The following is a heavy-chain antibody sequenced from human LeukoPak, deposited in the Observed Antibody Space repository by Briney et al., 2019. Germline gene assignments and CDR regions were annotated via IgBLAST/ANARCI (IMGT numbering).Heavy chain of an antibody. CDR2: ISAYNGNT. CDR1: GYTFTTYG. Sequence: GASVKVSCKASGYTFTTYGITWVRQAPGQGLEWMGWISAYNGNTNYAQKLQGRVTMTTDTSTSTAYMDLRSLRSDDTAVYYCARDHSGWLDYWGQGTLVTVSS. D-gene: IGHD6-19*01. CDR3: ARDHSGWLDY. J-gene: IGHJ4*02. V-gene: IGHV1-18*01.